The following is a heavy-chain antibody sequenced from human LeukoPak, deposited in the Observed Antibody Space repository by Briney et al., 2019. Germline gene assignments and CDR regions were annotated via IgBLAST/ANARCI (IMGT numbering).Heavy chain of an antibody. J-gene: IGHJ4*02. D-gene: IGHD6-19*01. CDR1: GFTFDDYA. Sequence: GGSLRLSCAASGFTFDDYAVHWVRQAPGKGLEWVSLISWDGGSSYADSVKGRFTISRDNSKNSLYLQMNSLRAEDTALYYRAKDSVAVTGTGNIDYWGQGTLVTVSS. CDR2: ISWDGGS. CDR3: AKDSVAVTGTGNIDY. V-gene: IGHV3-43D*03.